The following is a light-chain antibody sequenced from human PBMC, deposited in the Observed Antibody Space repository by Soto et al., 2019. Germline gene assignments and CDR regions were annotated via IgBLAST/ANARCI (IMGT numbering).Light chain of an antibody. CDR2: EVN. J-gene: IGLJ3*02. CDR3: SSFTSSDSRWV. V-gene: IGLV2-14*01. Sequence: QSVLTQPASVSGSPGQSITISCTGTSSDVVGYNYVSWYRQHPGKAPNLMISEVNNRPSGVSNRFSGSKSGNTASLTISGLQAEDEADYYCSSFTSSDSRWVFGGGTKLTVL. CDR1: SSDVVGYNY.